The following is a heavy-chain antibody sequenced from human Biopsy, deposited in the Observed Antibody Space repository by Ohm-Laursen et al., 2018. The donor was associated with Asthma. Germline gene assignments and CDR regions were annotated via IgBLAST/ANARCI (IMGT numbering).Heavy chain of an antibody. J-gene: IGHJ6*02. Sequence: ASVKVSCKTSGYTFNSAGITWVRQAPGQGLEWMGWISVYNGNTKVAQKLQDRVTMITDTSTSTAYMELRNLRSNDTAVYFCARAVDYSHYYGIDVWGQGTTVTVS. CDR3: ARAVDYSHYYGIDV. V-gene: IGHV1-18*01. D-gene: IGHD3-10*01. CDR1: GYTFNSAG. CDR2: ISVYNGNT.